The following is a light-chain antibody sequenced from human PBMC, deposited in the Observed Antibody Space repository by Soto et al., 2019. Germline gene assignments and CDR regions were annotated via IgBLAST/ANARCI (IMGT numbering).Light chain of an antibody. J-gene: IGLJ1*01. Sequence: QSVLTQTASVSGSPGQSITISCTGTSNDIGAYNFVSWYQQHPGKAPKLMIYDVSNRPSGLSNRFSGSKSGSTASLTISGLQAEDEADYYCSSYTTSSLYVFGTGTKVTVL. V-gene: IGLV2-14*03. CDR3: SSYTTSSLYV. CDR1: SNDIGAYNF. CDR2: DVS.